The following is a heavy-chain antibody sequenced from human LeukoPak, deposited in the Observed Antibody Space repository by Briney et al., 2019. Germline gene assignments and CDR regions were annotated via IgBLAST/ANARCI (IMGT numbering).Heavy chain of an antibody. CDR3: ARGSTSFDY. J-gene: IGHJ4*02. D-gene: IGHD2-2*01. V-gene: IGHV4-34*01. Sequence: SETLSLTCAVYGGSFSGYYWSWIRQPPGKGLEWIGEINHSGSTNYNPSLKSRVTISVDTSKNQLSLKLSSVTAADTAVYYCARGSTSFDYWGQGTLVTVSS. CDR1: GGSFSGYY. CDR2: INHSGST.